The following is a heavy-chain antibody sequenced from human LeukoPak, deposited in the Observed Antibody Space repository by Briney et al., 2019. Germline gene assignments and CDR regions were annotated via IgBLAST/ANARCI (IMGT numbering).Heavy chain of an antibody. CDR2: IWDDGSNK. CDR1: GFIFSRYG. D-gene: IGHD4-17*01. Sequence: GGSMSLSCEASGFIFSRYGMHWVRQAPGKGLERVAVIWDDGSNKFYGDSVKGRFTVSRDNSKNMLYLQLNSLSAEDTAVYYRARRADYGDYFDSWGQGTLVSVSS. V-gene: IGHV3-33*01. CDR3: ARRADYGDYFDS. J-gene: IGHJ4*02.